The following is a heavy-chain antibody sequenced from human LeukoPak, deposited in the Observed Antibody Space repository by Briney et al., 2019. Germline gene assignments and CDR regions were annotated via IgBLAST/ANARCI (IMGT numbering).Heavy chain of an antibody. J-gene: IGHJ4*02. V-gene: IGHV3-7*01. CDR2: IKQDGSEK. CDR3: ASVRWLQIGSDY. CDR1: GFTFSSYW. Sequence: PGGSLRLSCAASGFTFSSYWMSWVRQAPGKGLEWVANIKQDGSEKYCVDSVKGRFTISRDNAKNLLYLQMNSLRAEDTAVYYCASVRWLQIGSDYWGQGTLVTVSS. D-gene: IGHD5-24*01.